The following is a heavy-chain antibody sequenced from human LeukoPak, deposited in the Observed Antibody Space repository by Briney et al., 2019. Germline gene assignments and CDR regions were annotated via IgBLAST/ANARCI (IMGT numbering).Heavy chain of an antibody. J-gene: IGHJ4*02. CDR1: GFTFSSYE. CDR2: IVGSGSTI. D-gene: IGHD5-18*01. V-gene: IGHV3-48*03. CDR3: ARVGYSYGTSFDY. Sequence: PGGSLRLSCAASGFTFSSYEMNWVRQAPGKGLEWVSYIVGSGSTINYADSVKGRFTISRDNAKNSLFLQMNSLRAEGTAIYYCARVGYSYGTSFDYWGQGTLVTVSS.